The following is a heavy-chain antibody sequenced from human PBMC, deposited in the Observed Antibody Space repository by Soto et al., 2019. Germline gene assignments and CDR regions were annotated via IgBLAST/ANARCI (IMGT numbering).Heavy chain of an antibody. D-gene: IGHD3-3*01. CDR2: IYYSGST. CDR1: GGSISSGDYY. V-gene: IGHV4-30-4*01. Sequence: QVQLQESGPGLVKPSQTLSLTCTVSGGSISSGDYYWSWIRQPPGKGLEWIGYIYYSGSTYYNPSLKSRVTMSVDTSKNQFSLKLSSVTAADTAVYYCARVGQYDFWSGYWGKKIRNWFDPWGQGTLVTVSS. J-gene: IGHJ5*02. CDR3: ARVGQYDFWSGYWGKKIRNWFDP.